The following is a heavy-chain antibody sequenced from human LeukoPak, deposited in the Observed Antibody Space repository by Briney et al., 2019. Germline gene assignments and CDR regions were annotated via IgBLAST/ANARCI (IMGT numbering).Heavy chain of an antibody. CDR1: EFTFSSYW. Sequence: GGSLRLSCAASEFTFSSYWMSWVRQAPGKGLEWVANIKQDGSEKYYVDSVKGRFTISRDNADNSLSLQMNSLRAEDTALYYCARDTGELPLGYWGQGTLVTVSS. CDR3: ARDTGELPLGY. CDR2: IKQDGSEK. V-gene: IGHV3-7*05. D-gene: IGHD1-26*01. J-gene: IGHJ4*02.